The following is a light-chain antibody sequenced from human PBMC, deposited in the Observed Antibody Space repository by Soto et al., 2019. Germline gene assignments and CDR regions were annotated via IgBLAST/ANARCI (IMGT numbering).Light chain of an antibody. V-gene: IGKV1D-16*01. CDR2: AAS. J-gene: IGKJ4*01. Sequence: DVQMTQSPSSLSASVGDRVSITFRASQDINSYLAWYQQKPGSAPKSLIYAASSLHTGVPSRFSGSESGTDFTLTINNLQPEDSATYYCQQYNIYPLTFGGGTKVEIK. CDR3: QQYNIYPLT. CDR1: QDINSY.